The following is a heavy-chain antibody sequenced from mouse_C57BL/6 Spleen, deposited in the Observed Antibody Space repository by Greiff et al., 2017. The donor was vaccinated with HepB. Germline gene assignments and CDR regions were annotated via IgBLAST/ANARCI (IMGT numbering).Heavy chain of an antibody. CDR3: AREYYGSSSPRYFDV. D-gene: IGHD1-1*01. CDR1: GFNIKDYY. Sequence: EVQLQQSGAELVKPGASVKLSCTASGFNIKDYYMHWVKQRTEQGLEWIGRIGPEDGETKSAPKFQGKATITADTSSNTAYLQLSSLASEDTAVYYCAREYYGSSSPRYFDVWGTGTTVTVSS. CDR2: IGPEDGET. J-gene: IGHJ1*03. V-gene: IGHV14-2*01.